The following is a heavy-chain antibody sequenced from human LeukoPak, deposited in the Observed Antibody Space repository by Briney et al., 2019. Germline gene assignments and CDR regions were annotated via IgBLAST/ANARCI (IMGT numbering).Heavy chain of an antibody. CDR3: AKDSTSYYYGLDY. CDR1: GFTFSSYA. D-gene: IGHD3-22*01. J-gene: IGHJ4*02. Sequence: GGSLRLSCAASGFTFSSYAMSWVRQAPGKGLEWVSAISGSGGSTYYADSVKGRFTISRDNSKNTLYLQMNGLRAEDTAVYYCAKDSTSYYYGLDYWGLGTLVTVSS. CDR2: ISGSGGST. V-gene: IGHV3-23*01.